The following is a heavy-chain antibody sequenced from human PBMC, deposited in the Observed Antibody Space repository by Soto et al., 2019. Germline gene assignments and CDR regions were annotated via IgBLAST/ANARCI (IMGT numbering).Heavy chain of an antibody. V-gene: IGHV4-34*12. D-gene: IGHD1-7*01. J-gene: IGHJ6*02. CDR2: VFHTGTT. Sequence: QVHLQQWGAGLLKPSGTLSLTCAVSGGSFSDAFWSWVRQSPGRGLEWIGEVFHTGTTNYNPSLKSRVTLSVDTAKNQFALRLTSVTAADSAVYYCARAHRELLAEGPLFLYYYYGLDVWGQGTTVTVSS. CDR1: GGSFSDAF. CDR3: ARAHRELLAEGPLFLYYYYGLDV.